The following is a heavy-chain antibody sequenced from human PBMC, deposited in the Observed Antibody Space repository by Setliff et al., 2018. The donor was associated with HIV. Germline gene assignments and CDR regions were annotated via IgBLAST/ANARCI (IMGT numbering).Heavy chain of an antibody. J-gene: IGHJ4*02. V-gene: IGHV4-34*01. Sequence: PSETLSLTCTLYGASFSGYFWSWIRQPPGKGLEWIGEINHAGSTNFNPSLKGRVTISVDMSKRQFSLHLTSVTAADTAVYYCARGGFKWSGSYADYWGQGTLVTVSS. D-gene: IGHD1-26*01. CDR1: GASFSGYF. CDR2: INHAGST. CDR3: ARGGFKWSGSYADY.